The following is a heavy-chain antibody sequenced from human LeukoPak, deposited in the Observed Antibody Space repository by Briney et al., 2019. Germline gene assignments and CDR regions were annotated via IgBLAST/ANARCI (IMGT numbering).Heavy chain of an antibody. J-gene: IGHJ4*02. CDR2: ISSSSSYI. CDR1: GFTFSSYS. Sequence: PGGSLRLSCAASGFTFSSYSMNWVRQAPGKGLEWVSSISSSSSYIYYADSVKGRFTISRDNAKNSLYLQMNSLRAEDTAVYYCARDQRHGYSYLTIDYWGQGTLVTVSS. CDR3: ARDQRHGYSYLTIDY. D-gene: IGHD5-18*01. V-gene: IGHV3-21*01.